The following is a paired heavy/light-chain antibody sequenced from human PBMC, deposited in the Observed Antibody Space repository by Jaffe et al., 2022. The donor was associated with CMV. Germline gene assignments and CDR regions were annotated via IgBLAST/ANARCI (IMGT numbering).Heavy chain of an antibody. D-gene: IGHD6-19*01. CDR1: GFTFSSYA. J-gene: IGHJ5*02. CDR3: AKDQRLPGIAVAVNWFDP. V-gene: IGHV3-23*04. Sequence: EVQLVESGGGLVQPGGSLRLSCAASGFTFSSYAMSWVRQAPGKGLEWVSAISGSGGSTYYADSVKGRFTISRDNSKNTLYLQMNSLRAEDTAVYYCAKDQRLPGIAVAVNWFDPWGQGTLVTVSS. CDR2: ISGSGGST.
Light chain of an antibody. Sequence: EIVMTQSPATLSVSPGERATLSCRASQSVSSNLAWYQQKPGQAPRLLIYGASTRATGIPARFSGSGSGTEFTLTISSLQSEDFAVYYCQQYNNWPQTFGQGTKLEIK. J-gene: IGKJ2*01. CDR2: GAS. CDR1: QSVSSN. CDR3: QQYNNWPQT. V-gene: IGKV3-15*01.